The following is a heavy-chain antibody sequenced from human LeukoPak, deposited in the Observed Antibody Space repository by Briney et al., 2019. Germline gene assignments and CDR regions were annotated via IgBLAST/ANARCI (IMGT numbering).Heavy chain of an antibody. J-gene: IGHJ4*02. Sequence: SETLSLTCTVSGGSISSGDYYWSWIRQPPGKGLEWIGYIYYSGSTYCNPSLKSRVIISVDTSKNQFSLKLSSVTAADTAVYYCVRGLYYFDYWGQGTLVTVSS. CDR3: VRGLYYFDY. CDR1: GGSISSGDYY. CDR2: IYYSGST. V-gene: IGHV4-30-4*01.